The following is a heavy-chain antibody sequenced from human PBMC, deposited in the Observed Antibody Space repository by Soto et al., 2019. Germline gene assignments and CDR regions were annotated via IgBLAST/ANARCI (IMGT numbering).Heavy chain of an antibody. Sequence: EVQLVESGGGLVKPGGSLRLSCAASGFTFSSYSMNWVRQAPGKGLEWVSSISSSSTYIYYADSLKGRFTISRDSAKNPLYLQMNSLRAEDTAVYYCARLLEGDYWYFDLWCRGTLVTVSS. V-gene: IGHV3-21*01. CDR1: GFTFSSYS. D-gene: IGHD1-1*01. CDR2: ISSSSTYI. CDR3: ARLLEGDYWYFDL. J-gene: IGHJ2*01.